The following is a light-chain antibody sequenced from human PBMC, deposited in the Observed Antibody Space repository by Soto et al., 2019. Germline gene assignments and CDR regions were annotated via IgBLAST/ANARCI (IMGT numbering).Light chain of an antibody. CDR2: ATS. J-gene: IGKJ5*01. Sequence: EIPLTQSPSSLAASVGDRLTLTCRASRNVSIYLNWYQHKPGKGPTLLIHATSNLQIGVPSRFSGSGSGTEFTLTISSLEPEDLGTYYCQQSYKMPSFGQGTRLEVK. CDR3: QQSYKMPS. CDR1: RNVSIY. V-gene: IGKV1-39*01.